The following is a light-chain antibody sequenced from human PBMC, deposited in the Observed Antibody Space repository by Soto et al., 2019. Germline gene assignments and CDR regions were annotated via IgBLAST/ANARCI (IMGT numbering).Light chain of an antibody. J-gene: IGLJ1*01. CDR1: SSDVGGYNY. CDR3: SSYTSSSTYV. Sequence: QSVLTQPASVSGSPGQSITISCTGTSSDVGGYNYVSWYQQHPGKAPKPMIYEVSNRPSGVSNRFSGSKSGNTASLTISWLQAEDEADYYCSSYTSSSTYVFGTGTKVTVL. CDR2: EVS. V-gene: IGLV2-14*01.